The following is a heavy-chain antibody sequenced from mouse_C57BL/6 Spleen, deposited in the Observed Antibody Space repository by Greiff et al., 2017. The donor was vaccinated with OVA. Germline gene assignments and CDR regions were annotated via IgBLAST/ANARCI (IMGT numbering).Heavy chain of an antibody. J-gene: IGHJ2*01. D-gene: IGHD1-1*01. V-gene: IGHV14-1*01. CDR2: IDPEDGDT. Sequence: VQLQQSGAELVRPGASVKLSCTASGFNIKDYYMHWVKQRPEQGLEWIGRIDPEDGDTEYAPKFQGKATMTADTSSNTAYLQLSSLTSEDTAVYYCTPFYYGSSRYYFDYWGQGTTLTVSS. CDR1: GFNIKDYY. CDR3: TPFYYGSSRYYFDY.